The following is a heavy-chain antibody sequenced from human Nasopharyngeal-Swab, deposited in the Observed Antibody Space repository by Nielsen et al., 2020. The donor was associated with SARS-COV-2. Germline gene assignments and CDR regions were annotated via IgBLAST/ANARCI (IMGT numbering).Heavy chain of an antibody. CDR3: ARLLEVGGTPLDY. V-gene: IGHV3-33*01. CDR2: IWFDGSEK. Sequence: GESLKISCAASGFTFSAYGMHWVRQAPGKELEWVAVIWFDGSEKYYADSMKGRFTISRDNSKNIVFLQMNSLGVADTAVYYCARLLEVGGTPLDYWGQGTLVSVSS. CDR1: GFTFSAYG. D-gene: IGHD6-19*01. J-gene: IGHJ4*02.